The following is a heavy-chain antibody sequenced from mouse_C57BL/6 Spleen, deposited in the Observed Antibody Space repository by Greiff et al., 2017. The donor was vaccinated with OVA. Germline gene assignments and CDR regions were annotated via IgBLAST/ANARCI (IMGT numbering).Heavy chain of an antibody. J-gene: IGHJ2*01. Sequence: QVQLKQPGAELVKPGASVKLSCKASGYTFTSYWMHWVKQRPGRGLEWIGRIDPNSGGTKYNEKFKSKATLTVDKPSSPAYMQLSSLTSEDSAVYYCAWITTVVATRYFDYWGQGTTLTVSS. V-gene: IGHV1-72*01. CDR2: IDPNSGGT. CDR3: AWITTVVATRYFDY. CDR1: GYTFTSYW. D-gene: IGHD1-1*01.